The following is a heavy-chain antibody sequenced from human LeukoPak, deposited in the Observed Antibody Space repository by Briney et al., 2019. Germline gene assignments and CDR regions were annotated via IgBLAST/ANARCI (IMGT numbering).Heavy chain of an antibody. V-gene: IGHV3-53*01. J-gene: IGHJ4*02. CDR3: ATGPPGDSPYFDY. CDR2: ISGGDNT. Sequence: PGGSLRLSCAGSGFSVSGRYMSWVRQAPGEGLEWVSLISGGDNTYYADSVKGRFTISRDTSKNTLYLQMNSLTAEDTALYYCATGPPGDSPYFDYWGQGALVTVSS. CDR1: GFSVSGRY. D-gene: IGHD4-17*01.